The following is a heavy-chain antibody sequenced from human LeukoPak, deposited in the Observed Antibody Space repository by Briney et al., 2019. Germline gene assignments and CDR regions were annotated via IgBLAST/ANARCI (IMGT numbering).Heavy chain of an antibody. D-gene: IGHD3-22*01. CDR3: ARSSGDLYYYYYAMDV. V-gene: IGHV1-3*01. CDR2: VSAGSGNT. J-gene: IGHJ6*02. CDR1: GYTFTTYA. Sequence: ASVKVSCKASGYTFTTYAIHWLRQAPGQRLEWMGWVSAGSGNTKYSQKLQDRVTITSDTSASTAYMELSSLRSEDTSVYYCARSSGDLYYYYYAMDVWGQGTTVTVSS.